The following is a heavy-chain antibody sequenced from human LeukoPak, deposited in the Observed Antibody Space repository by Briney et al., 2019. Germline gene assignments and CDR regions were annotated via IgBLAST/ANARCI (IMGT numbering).Heavy chain of an antibody. CDR1: GGSCDDYY. J-gene: IGHJ4*02. V-gene: IGHV4-34*01. CDR3: ARGRDRSKAGDH. Sequence: SETLSLTCAVYGGSCDDYYCSWLRQPPGKGLEWIGEIHPSGIFYYNSSLLSRVTISIDTSKSQFSPRLTSVTAADTAFYYCARGRDRSKAGDHWGQGSLVTVSS. D-gene: IGHD5-24*01. CDR2: IHPSGIF.